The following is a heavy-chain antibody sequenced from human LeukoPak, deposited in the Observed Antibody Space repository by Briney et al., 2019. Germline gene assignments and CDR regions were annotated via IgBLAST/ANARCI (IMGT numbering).Heavy chain of an antibody. V-gene: IGHV3-7*01. CDR1: GFTFSRYW. J-gene: IGHJ5*01. D-gene: IGHD3-10*01. Sequence: GGSLRLFCAASGFTFSRYWMLWLRQAPGKGLVWVANIKRDGNEKNYVHSLRGRFSISIDNAKNSQYLQIDSLRAEDTAVYYCAKEGAYPIITYDSWGQGALVTVSS. CDR2: IKRDGNEK. CDR3: AKEGAYPIITYDS.